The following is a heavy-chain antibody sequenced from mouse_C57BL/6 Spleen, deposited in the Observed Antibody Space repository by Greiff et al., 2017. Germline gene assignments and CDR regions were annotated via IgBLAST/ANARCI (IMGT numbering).Heavy chain of an antibody. CDR1: GFTFSDYG. CDR3: ARDGSSYVRYFDY. J-gene: IGHJ2*01. Sequence: DVKLVESGGGLVKPGGSLKLSCAASGFTFSDYGMHWVRQAPEKGLEWVAYISSGSSTIYYADTVKGRFTISRDNAKNTLFLQMTSLRSEDTAMYYCARDGSSYVRYFDYWGQGTTLTVSS. D-gene: IGHD1-1*01. CDR2: ISSGSSTI. V-gene: IGHV5-17*01.